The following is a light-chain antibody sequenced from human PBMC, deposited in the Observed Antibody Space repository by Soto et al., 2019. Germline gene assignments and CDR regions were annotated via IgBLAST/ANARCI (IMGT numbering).Light chain of an antibody. J-gene: IGKJ5*01. CDR2: VAS. V-gene: IGKV1-39*01. CDR1: HNLINY. Sequence: DIQMTQSPSSLSATVGDRVRITCRPSHNLINYLNWYQQTPGKAPHLLIYVASMLESGVPSSFSGSGSGTDFTLTISSLQPEDFATYYCQQSYNAPITFGQGTRLEIK. CDR3: QQSYNAPIT.